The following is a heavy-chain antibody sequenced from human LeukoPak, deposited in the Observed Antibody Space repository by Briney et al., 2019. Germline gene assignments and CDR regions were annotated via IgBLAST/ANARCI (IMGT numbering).Heavy chain of an antibody. CDR2: IKQDGSEK. V-gene: IGHV3-7*01. J-gene: IGHJ3*02. Sequence: GGSLRLSCAASGFTFSNAWMSWVRQAPGKGLEWVANIKQDGSEKYYVDSVKGRFTISRDNAKNSLYLQMNSPRAEDTAVYYCAREPDSSSGKAFDIWGQGTMVTVSS. D-gene: IGHD6-6*01. CDR1: GFTFSNAW. CDR3: AREPDSSSGKAFDI.